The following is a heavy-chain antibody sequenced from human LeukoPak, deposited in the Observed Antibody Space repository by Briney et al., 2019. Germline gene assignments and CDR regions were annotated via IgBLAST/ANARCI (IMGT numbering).Heavy chain of an antibody. CDR3: AKDSGGNYHYFDY. V-gene: IGHV3-23*01. CDR2: ISGSGGST. CDR1: GFTFSSYT. Sequence: GGSLRLSCAASGFTFSSYTMSWVRQAPGKGLEWVSAISGSGGSTYYADSVKGRFTISRDNSKNTLYLQMNSLRAEDTAVYYCAKDSGGNYHYFDYWGQGTLVTVSS. J-gene: IGHJ4*02. D-gene: IGHD4-23*01.